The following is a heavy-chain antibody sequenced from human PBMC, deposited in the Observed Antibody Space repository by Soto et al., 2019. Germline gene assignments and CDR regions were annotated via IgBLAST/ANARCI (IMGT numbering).Heavy chain of an antibody. CDR2: IWYDGSNK. V-gene: IGHV3-33*01. D-gene: IGHD3-16*02. J-gene: IGHJ4*02. CDR3: ARDLLRLRLGELSLIGY. Sequence: QVQLVESGGSVVQPGRSLRLSCAASGFTFSSYGMHWVRQAPGKGLEWVAVIWYDGSNKYYADSVKGRFTISRDNSKNTLYLQMNSLRAEDTAVYYCARDLLRLRLGELSLIGYWGQGTLVTVSS. CDR1: GFTFSSYG.